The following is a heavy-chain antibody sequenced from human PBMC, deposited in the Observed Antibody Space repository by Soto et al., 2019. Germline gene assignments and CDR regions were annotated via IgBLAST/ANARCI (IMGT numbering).Heavy chain of an antibody. CDR2: ISYDGSNK. V-gene: IGHV3-30*18. J-gene: IGHJ4*02. CDR1: GFTFSSYG. D-gene: IGHD4-17*01. CDR3: AKDWTT. Sequence: VQLVESGGGVVQPGRSLRLSCAASGFTFSSYGMHWVRQAPGKGLEWVAVISYDGSNKYYADSVKGRFTISRDNSKNTLYLQMNSLRAEDTAVYYCAKDWTTGGQGTLVTVSS.